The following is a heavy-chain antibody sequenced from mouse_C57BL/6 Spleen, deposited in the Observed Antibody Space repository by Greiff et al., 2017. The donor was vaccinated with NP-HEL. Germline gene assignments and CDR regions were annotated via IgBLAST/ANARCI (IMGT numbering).Heavy chain of an antibody. D-gene: IGHD4-1*01. CDR1: GFNIKDDY. CDR3: TTRTGEGRYFDV. V-gene: IGHV14-4*01. J-gene: IGHJ1*03. Sequence: DVQLQESGAELVRPGASVKLSCTASGFNIKDDYMHWVKQRPEQGLEWIGWIDPENGDTEYASKFQGKATITADTSSNTAYLQLSSLTSEDTAVYYCTTRTGEGRYFDVWGTGTTVTVSS. CDR2: IDPENGDT.